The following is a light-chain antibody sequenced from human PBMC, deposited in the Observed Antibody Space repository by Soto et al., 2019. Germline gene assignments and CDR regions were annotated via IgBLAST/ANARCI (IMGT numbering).Light chain of an antibody. V-gene: IGKV1-5*03. Sequence: DIPLTPTHPTLSAPVGNRVIIXRGASQSISSWLAWYQQKPGKAPKLLIYKASTLESGVPSNFSGSGSGTEFTLTISSLQPEDFATYYCQQYNSYPWTFGQGTKVDIK. CDR2: KAS. CDR1: QSISSW. J-gene: IGKJ1*01. CDR3: QQYNSYPWT.